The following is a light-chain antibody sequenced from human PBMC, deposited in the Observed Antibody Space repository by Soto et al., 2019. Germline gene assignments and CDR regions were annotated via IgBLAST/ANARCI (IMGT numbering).Light chain of an antibody. CDR1: QSLLHSNGYNY. J-gene: IGKJ1*01. Sequence: DIVLTQSPLSLSVTPGEPASISCRSSQSLLHSNGYNYLDWYLQRPGQSPQLLVFLGCHRASGVPDRFSGSESGTDFTLKISSLEADDFGVYYCMQPLQTPRTFGQGTRVEIK. V-gene: IGKV2-28*01. CDR3: MQPLQTPRT. CDR2: LGC.